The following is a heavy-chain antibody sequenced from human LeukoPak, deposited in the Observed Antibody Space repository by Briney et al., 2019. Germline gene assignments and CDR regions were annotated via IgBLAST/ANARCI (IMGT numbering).Heavy chain of an antibody. J-gene: IGHJ4*02. Sequence: SGPTLVKPTQPLTLTCTFSGFPLSTNGVAVGWIRQPPGKALEWLALLYWDDDKRYSLSLKSRLTITKDTSKNQVVLTMPNMDPVDTATYYCAHLNRPSRYCSGGSCYLFDYWGQGTLVTVSS. CDR3: AHLNRPSRYCSGGSCYLFDY. CDR1: GFPLSTNGVA. D-gene: IGHD2-15*01. CDR2: LYWDDDK. V-gene: IGHV2-5*02.